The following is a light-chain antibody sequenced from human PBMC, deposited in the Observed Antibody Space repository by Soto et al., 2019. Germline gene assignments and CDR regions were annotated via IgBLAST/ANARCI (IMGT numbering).Light chain of an antibody. CDR1: QAISSY. V-gene: IGKV1-27*01. J-gene: IGKJ1*01. CDR2: AAS. CDR3: QNYNSAPRA. Sequence: DIQMTQSPSTLSASVGDRVTITCRASQAISSYSAWYQQSPGKPPKLLISAASTLQSGVPSRFSGSGSGTDFTLTINSLQPDDVATYYCQNYNSAPRAFGQGTKVDIK.